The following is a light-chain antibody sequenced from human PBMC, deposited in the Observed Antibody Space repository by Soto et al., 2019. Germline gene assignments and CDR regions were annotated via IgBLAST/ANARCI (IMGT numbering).Light chain of an antibody. Sequence: QSVLTQPASVFGSPGQSITISCTGTSSDVGGYNFVSWYQQHPGKAPKLMIYEVSNRPSGVSNRCSGSKSGNTASLTISGLQPEDEADYYCSSYTTSSTVVLGTGTKATVL. CDR1: SSDVGGYNF. J-gene: IGLJ1*01. CDR2: EVS. V-gene: IGLV2-14*03. CDR3: SSYTTSSTVV.